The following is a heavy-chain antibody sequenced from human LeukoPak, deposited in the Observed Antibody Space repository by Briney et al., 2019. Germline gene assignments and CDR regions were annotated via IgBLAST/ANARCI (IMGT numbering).Heavy chain of an antibody. CDR2: MNQDGTEK. CDR3: VRDHKYVSGSFDAFDI. Sequence: GGSLRLSCAASGFPFSTYWMSWVRQAPGKGLEWVANMNQDGTEKYYVDSVKGRFTISRDNAKNSMYLQMNSLRAEDTAVYYCVRDHKYVSGSFDAFDIWGQGTMVTVSS. V-gene: IGHV3-7*01. J-gene: IGHJ3*02. CDR1: GFPFSTYW. D-gene: IGHD3-10*01.